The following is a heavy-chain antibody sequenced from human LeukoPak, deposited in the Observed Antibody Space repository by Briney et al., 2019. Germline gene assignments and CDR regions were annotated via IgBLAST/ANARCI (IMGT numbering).Heavy chain of an antibody. CDR1: GGTFSSYA. CDR2: MIPIFGTA. D-gene: IGHD1-26*01. CDR3: ARALVGATTYYYYYYMDV. Sequence: SVKVSCKASGGTFSSYAISWVRQAPGQGLEWMGRMIPIFGTANYAQKFQGRVTITTDESTSTAYMELSSLRCEDTAVYYCARALVGATTYYYYYYMDVWGKGTTVTVSS. J-gene: IGHJ6*03. V-gene: IGHV1-69*05.